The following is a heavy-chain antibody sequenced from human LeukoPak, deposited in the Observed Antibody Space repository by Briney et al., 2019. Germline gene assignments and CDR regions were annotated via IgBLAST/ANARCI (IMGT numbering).Heavy chain of an antibody. V-gene: IGHV3-7*01. Sequence: PGGSLRLSCAASGFPFSTYWITWVSQAPGKGLEWVANIKNDGSEKYYVDSVKGRFTISRDNAENSLFLQMNSLRVEDTAIYYCTRDSGLTGYDLLDYWGQGTLVTVSS. CDR2: IKNDGSEK. CDR1: GFPFSTYW. D-gene: IGHD5-12*01. CDR3: TRDSGLTGYDLLDY. J-gene: IGHJ4*02.